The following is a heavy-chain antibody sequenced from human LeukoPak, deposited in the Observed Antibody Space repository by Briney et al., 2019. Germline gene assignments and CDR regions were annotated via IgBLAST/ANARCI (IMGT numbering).Heavy chain of an antibody. CDR3: AKDGHRRVLMGNFDY. V-gene: IGHV3-23*01. J-gene: IGHJ4*02. D-gene: IGHD4/OR15-4a*01. Sequence: GGSLRLSCAASGFTFSSYAMNWVRQAPGKGLEWVSSISGSGGSTYYADSVKGRFTISRDNSKNMLYLQMNSLAAEDTAVYYCAKDGHRRVLMGNFDYWGQGTLVTVSS. CDR2: ISGSGGST. CDR1: GFTFSSYA.